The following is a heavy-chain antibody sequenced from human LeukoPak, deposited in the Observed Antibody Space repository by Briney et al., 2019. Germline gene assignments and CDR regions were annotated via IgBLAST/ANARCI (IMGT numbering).Heavy chain of an antibody. CDR3: AGSIAVAINTGDY. CDR1: GFTFSSYA. J-gene: IGHJ4*02. CDR2: ISGSGGST. V-gene: IGHV3-23*01. D-gene: IGHD6-19*01. Sequence: GGSLRLSSAASGFTFSSYAMSWVRQAPGKGLEWVSAISGSGGSTYYADSVKGRFTISRDNSKNTLYLQMNSLRAEDTAVYYCAGSIAVAINTGDYWGQGTLVTVSS.